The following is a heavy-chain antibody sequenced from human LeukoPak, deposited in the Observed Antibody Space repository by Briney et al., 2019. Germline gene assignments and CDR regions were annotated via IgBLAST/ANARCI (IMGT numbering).Heavy chain of an antibody. CDR2: ISGSGGST. V-gene: IGHV3-23*01. Sequence: GGSLRLSCAASGFTFSSYAMSWVRQAPGKGLEWVSAISGSGGSTYYADSVKGRFTISRDNSKNTLYLQMNSLRAEDTAVYYCAEAVADPDYYYGMDVWGQGTTVTVSS. CDR1: GFTFSSYA. D-gene: IGHD6-19*01. J-gene: IGHJ6*02. CDR3: AEAVADPDYYYGMDV.